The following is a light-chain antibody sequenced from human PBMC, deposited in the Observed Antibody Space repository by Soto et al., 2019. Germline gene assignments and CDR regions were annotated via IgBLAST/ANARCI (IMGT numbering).Light chain of an antibody. J-gene: IGKJ1*01. Sequence: IQMTPSPSSLSASVGERVPITCRASQGISTYLNWYQQKPGKAPKVLIYAASSLQSGVPSRFSGSGSETDFTLTISSLQPEHFATYSCQQSYSTTWTFGQGTKVDIK. CDR1: QGISTY. CDR3: QQSYSTTWT. V-gene: IGKV1-39*01. CDR2: AAS.